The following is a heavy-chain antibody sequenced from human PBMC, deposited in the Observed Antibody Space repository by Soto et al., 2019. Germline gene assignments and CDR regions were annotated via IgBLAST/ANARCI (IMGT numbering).Heavy chain of an antibody. D-gene: IGHD5-18*01. CDR3: ARHLKAMYGMDV. CDR1: GGSISSSSYY. V-gene: IGHV4-39*01. CDR2: IYYSGST. J-gene: IGHJ6*02. Sequence: TVSGGSISSSSYYWGWIRQPPGKGLEWIGSIYYSGSTYYNPSLKSRVTISVDTSKNQFSLKLSSVTAADTAVYYCARHLKAMYGMDVWGQGTTVTVSS.